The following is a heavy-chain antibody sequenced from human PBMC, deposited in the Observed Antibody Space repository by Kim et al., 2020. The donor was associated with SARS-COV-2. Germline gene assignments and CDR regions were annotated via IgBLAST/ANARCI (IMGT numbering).Heavy chain of an antibody. CDR2: IYYSGST. V-gene: IGHV4-59*01. CDR1: GGSISSYY. J-gene: IGHJ4*02. Sequence: SETLSLTCTVSGGSISSYYWSWIRQPPGKGLEWIGYIYYSGSTNYNPSLKSRVTISVDTSKNQFSLKLSSVTAADTAVYYCARERWEGYSYGFDYWGQGTLVTVSS. D-gene: IGHD5-18*01. CDR3: ARERWEGYSYGFDY.